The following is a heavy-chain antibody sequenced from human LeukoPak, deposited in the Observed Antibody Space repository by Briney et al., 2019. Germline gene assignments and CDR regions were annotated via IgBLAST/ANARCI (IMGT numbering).Heavy chain of an antibody. CDR1: GFSFSSYS. V-gene: IGHV3-48*01. J-gene: IGHJ4*02. D-gene: IGHD3-10*01. Sequence: AGGSLRLSCAASGFSFSSYSMNWVRQAPGKGLEWVSYISSGSSTIYYADSVKGRFTISRDNAKNSLYLQMNSLRAEDTALYYCARDPYGFDYWGQGTLVTVSS. CDR2: ISSGSSTI. CDR3: ARDPYGFDY.